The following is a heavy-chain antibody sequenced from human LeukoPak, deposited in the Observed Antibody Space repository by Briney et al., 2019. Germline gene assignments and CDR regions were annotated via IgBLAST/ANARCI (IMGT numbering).Heavy chain of an antibody. Sequence: SETLSLTCTVSGGSISSYYWSWIRQPAGKGLEWIGRIYTSGSTNYNPSLKSRATISVDKSKNQFYLQLSSVTAADTAVYYCARVSDSSLPNWFDPWGQGTLVTVSS. J-gene: IGHJ5*02. D-gene: IGHD6-6*01. CDR3: ARVSDSSLPNWFDP. CDR1: GGSISSYY. CDR2: IYTSGST. V-gene: IGHV4-4*07.